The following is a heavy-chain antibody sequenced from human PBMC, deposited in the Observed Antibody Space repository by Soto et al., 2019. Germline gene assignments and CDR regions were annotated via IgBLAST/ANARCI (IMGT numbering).Heavy chain of an antibody. D-gene: IGHD6-6*01. CDR2: MSTNTNTT. J-gene: IGHJ5*02. V-gene: IGHV1-8*01. Sequence: ASVKVSCKASGYTFTNNDINWVRQAPGQGLEWIGWMSTNTNTTDSAEVFEGRVSLTWDTSISTAYMQLNSLKIDDTAVYYCVREVVETSSLWLDPWGQGTLVTVSS. CDR1: GYTFTNND. CDR3: VREVVETSSLWLDP.